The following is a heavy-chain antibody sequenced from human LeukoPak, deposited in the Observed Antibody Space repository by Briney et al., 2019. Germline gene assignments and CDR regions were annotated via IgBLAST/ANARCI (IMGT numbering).Heavy chain of an antibody. V-gene: IGHV3-48*01. CDR1: GFTFSSYS. Sequence: PGGSLRLSCAASGFTFSSYSMNWVRQAPGKGLEWASYIDSSSSTIYYADSVKGRFTISRDNAKNSLYLQVNSLRAEDTAVYYCARDASAPKWYFDLWGRGTLVTVSS. J-gene: IGHJ2*01. CDR2: IDSSSSTI. CDR3: ARDASAPKWYFDL.